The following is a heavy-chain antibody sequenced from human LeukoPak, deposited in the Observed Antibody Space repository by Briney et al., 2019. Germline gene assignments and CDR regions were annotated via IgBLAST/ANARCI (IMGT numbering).Heavy chain of an antibody. CDR1: GDSISSYY. V-gene: IGHV4-59*01. Sequence: PSETLSLTCTVSGDSISSYYWNWVRPPPGKGLEWTGYIYYSGSTNCNPSLKSRVTISIDTSKNQFSLMLRSVTAADTAVYYCAREVPIVRGLRWDYWGQGTLVTVLS. CDR3: AREVPIVRGLRWDY. CDR2: IYYSGST. J-gene: IGHJ4*02. D-gene: IGHD3-10*01.